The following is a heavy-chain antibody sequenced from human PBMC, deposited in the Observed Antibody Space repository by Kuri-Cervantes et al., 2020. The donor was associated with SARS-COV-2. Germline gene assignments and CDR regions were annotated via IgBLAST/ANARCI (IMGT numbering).Heavy chain of an antibody. J-gene: IGHJ4*02. CDR1: GGSISSSSYY. V-gene: IGHV4-39*01. CDR2: TYYSGST. Sequence: SETLSLTCTVSGGSISSSSYYWGWIRQPPGKGLEWIGSTYYSGSTYYNPSLKSRVTISVDTSKNQFSLKLSSVTAADTAVYYCARLRVDYGDYSRQYYFDYWGQGTLVTVSS. CDR3: ARLRVDYGDYSRQYYFDY. D-gene: IGHD4-17*01.